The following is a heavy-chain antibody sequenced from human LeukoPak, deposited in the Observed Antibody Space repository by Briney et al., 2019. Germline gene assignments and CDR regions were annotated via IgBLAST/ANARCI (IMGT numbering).Heavy chain of an antibody. D-gene: IGHD3-10*01. CDR2: INPNSGDT. CDR3: ARGLSRYYGSGTSPRMDV. V-gene: IGHV1-2*02. J-gene: IGHJ6*02. Sequence: ASVKVSCKASGYIFTGFYMHWVRQAPGQGLEWMGWINPNSGDTNYAQRFQGRVTMTGDTSISTAYMELSRLRSEDTAVYYCARGLSRYYGSGTSPRMDVWGQGTTVTVSS. CDR1: GYIFTGFY.